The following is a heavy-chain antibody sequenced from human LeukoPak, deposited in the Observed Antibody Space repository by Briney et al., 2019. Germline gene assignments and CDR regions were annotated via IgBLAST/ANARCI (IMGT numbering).Heavy chain of an antibody. Sequence: PGGSLRLSCAASGFTFSDYWMNWVRQAPGKGLEWVANIKQDGSEKYYVVSVKGRFTISRDNAKNSLSLKMNSPRDEDSAVYYCARDGSRQLILGGDAFDIWGKGTMVTVSS. CDR1: GFTFSDYW. CDR3: ARDGSRQLILGGDAFDI. J-gene: IGHJ3*02. V-gene: IGHV3-7*01. D-gene: IGHD3-16*01. CDR2: IKQDGSEK.